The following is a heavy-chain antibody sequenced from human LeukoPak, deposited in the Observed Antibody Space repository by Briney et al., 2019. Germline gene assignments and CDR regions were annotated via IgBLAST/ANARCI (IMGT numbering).Heavy chain of an antibody. D-gene: IGHD5-18*01. CDR2: IIPIFGTA. Sequence: ASVKVSCKASGGTFSSYAISWVRQAPGQGLEWVGGIIPIFGTANYAQKFQGRVTITADESTSTAYMELSSLRSEDTAVYYCARDWLDSCGYRGHWFDPWGQGTLVTVSS. J-gene: IGHJ5*02. CDR3: ARDWLDSCGYRGHWFDP. CDR1: GGTFSSYA. V-gene: IGHV1-69*13.